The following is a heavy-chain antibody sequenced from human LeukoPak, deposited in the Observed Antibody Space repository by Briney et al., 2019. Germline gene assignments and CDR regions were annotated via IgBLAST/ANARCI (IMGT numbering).Heavy chain of an antibody. Sequence: GGSLRLSCAASGFTFSSYWMHWVRQAPGKGLVWVSRINSDGSTTNYADSVKGRFTIPRDNAKNTQYLQMNSLRAEDTAVYYCAKVVGHSYGNVDCWGQGTLVTVSS. CDR2: INSDGSTT. CDR3: AKVVGHSYGNVDC. V-gene: IGHV3-74*01. CDR1: GFTFSSYW. J-gene: IGHJ4*02. D-gene: IGHD5-18*01.